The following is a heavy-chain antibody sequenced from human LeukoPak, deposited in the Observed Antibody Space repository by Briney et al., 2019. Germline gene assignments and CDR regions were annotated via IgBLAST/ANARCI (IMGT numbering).Heavy chain of an antibody. CDR1: GFTLTGYW. J-gene: IGHJ4*02. D-gene: IGHD7-27*01. V-gene: IGHV3-7*01. CDR2: IKQDGSQK. CDR3: AREDWGPDY. Sequence: GGSLRLSCAASGFTLTGYWMVWVRQAPGKGLEWVANIKQDGSQKHYVDSVKGRFTISRDTAKKSLYLQMNNLRAEDTGVYYCAREDWGPDYWGQGTLVTVSS.